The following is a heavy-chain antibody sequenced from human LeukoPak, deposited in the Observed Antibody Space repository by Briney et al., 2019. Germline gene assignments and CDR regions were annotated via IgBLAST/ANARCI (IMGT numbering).Heavy chain of an antibody. Sequence: ASVKVSFKASGYTFYGFYLHWGRQAPGQGLEWMGWINPNSGGTNYAQKFQGRVTMTRDTSISTAYMELSRLRSDDTAVYYCARWMATVTTPDYWGQGTLVTVSS. D-gene: IGHD4-11*01. CDR1: GYTFYGFY. J-gene: IGHJ4*02. CDR2: INPNSGGT. CDR3: ARWMATVTTPDY. V-gene: IGHV1-2*02.